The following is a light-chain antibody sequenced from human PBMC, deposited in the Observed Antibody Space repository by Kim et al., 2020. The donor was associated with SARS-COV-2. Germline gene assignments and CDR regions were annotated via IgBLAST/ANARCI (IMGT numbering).Light chain of an antibody. V-gene: IGLV2-14*03. CDR2: DVI. Sequence: QSAMAQPASVSGSPGQSITISCTGTTSDVGRYNFVSWYQQHPGKAPKLMIYDVINRPSGVSDRFSGSKSGSTASLTISGLQADDEADYYCTSYTSIKTYVFGTGTKVTVL. CDR1: TSDVGRYNF. J-gene: IGLJ1*01. CDR3: TSYTSIKTYV.